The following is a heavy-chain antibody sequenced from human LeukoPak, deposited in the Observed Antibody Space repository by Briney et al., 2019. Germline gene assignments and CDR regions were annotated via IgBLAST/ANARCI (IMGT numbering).Heavy chain of an antibody. CDR2: IYYSGST. D-gene: IGHD3-10*01. J-gene: IGHJ2*01. Sequence: PSQTLSLTCTVSGGSISSGDYYWSWLRQPPGKGLEWIVYIYYSGSTYYNPSLKSRVTISVDTSKNQFSLKLSSVTAADTAVYYCARVPYGTGWYFDLWGRGTLVTVSS. CDR3: ARVPYGTGWYFDL. CDR1: GGSISSGDYY. V-gene: IGHV4-30-4*01.